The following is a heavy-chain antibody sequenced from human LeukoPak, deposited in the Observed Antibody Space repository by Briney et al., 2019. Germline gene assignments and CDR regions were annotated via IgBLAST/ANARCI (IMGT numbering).Heavy chain of an antibody. CDR3: AELGITMIGGG. CDR2: IIRSGRTI. Sequence: PGGSLRLSCVPPGFSLSSYEMNWVRQALGKGLEWVSYIIRSGRTIYYADSVKGRFTISRNNDNNSLYLQMKSRRAEDTAVYYCAELGITMIGGGWGKGTTVTISS. V-gene: IGHV3-48*03. J-gene: IGHJ6*04. CDR1: GFSLSSYE. D-gene: IGHD3-10*02.